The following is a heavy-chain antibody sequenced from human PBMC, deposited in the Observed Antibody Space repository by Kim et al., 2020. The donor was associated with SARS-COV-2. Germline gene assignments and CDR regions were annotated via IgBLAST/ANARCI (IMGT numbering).Heavy chain of an antibody. J-gene: IGHJ6*02. Sequence: SETLSLTCTVSGGSISSGGYYWSWIRQHPGKGLEWIGYIYYSGSTYYNPSLKSRVTISVDTSKNQFSLKLSSVTAADTAVYYCARDSSPQGLYYYYGMDVWGQGTTVTVSS. V-gene: IGHV4-31*03. D-gene: IGHD6-13*01. CDR3: ARDSSPQGLYYYYGMDV. CDR2: IYYSGST. CDR1: GGSISSGGYY.